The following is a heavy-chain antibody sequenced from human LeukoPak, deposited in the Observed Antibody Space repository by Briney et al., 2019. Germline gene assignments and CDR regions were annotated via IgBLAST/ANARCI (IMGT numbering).Heavy chain of an antibody. CDR2: IRYDGSNK. CDR3: VKGRVKVGWSDAFDI. V-gene: IGHV3-30*02. CDR1: GFTFSSYG. J-gene: IGHJ3*02. D-gene: IGHD6-19*01. Sequence: GGSLRLSCAASGFTFSSYGMHWVRQAPGKGLEWVAFIRYDGSNKYYVGSVKGRFTISRDNSKNTLYLQMNSLRAEDTAVYYCVKGRVKVGWSDAFDIWGQGTMVTVSS.